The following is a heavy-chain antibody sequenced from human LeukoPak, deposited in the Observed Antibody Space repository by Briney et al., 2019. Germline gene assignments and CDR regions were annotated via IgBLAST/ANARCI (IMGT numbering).Heavy chain of an antibody. CDR3: ARIRSSSWYLPGYYMDV. CDR1: GGSISSSSYY. V-gene: IGHV4-39*07. D-gene: IGHD6-13*01. J-gene: IGHJ6*03. CDR2: IYYSGST. Sequence: SETLSLTCTVSGGSISSSSYYWGWIRQPPGKGLEWNGSIYYSGSTYYNPSLKSRVTISVDTSKYQFSLKLSSVTAADTAVHYCARIRSSSWYLPGYYMDVWGKGTTVTVSS.